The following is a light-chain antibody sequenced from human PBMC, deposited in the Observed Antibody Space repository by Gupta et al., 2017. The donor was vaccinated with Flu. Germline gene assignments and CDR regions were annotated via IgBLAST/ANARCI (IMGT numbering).Light chain of an antibody. V-gene: IGKV1-39*01. J-gene: IGKJ4*01. Sequence: PSSLSASVRDSVTSTCRASQSISTYLNWYQQTPGKAPKLLIYASANLRSGVPSRFRGSGSGRDFTLTISEWQPEDVATYYCQQSYYSPLTFGGGTKVEIK. CDR2: ASA. CDR1: QSISTY. CDR3: QQSYYSPLT.